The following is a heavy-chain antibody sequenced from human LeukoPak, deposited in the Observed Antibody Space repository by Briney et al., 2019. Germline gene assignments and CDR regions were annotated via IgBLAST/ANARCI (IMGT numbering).Heavy chain of an antibody. Sequence: ASVKVSCNASGYTFTSYGISWVRQAPGQGLEWMGWISAYNGNTNYAQKLQGRVTMTTDTSTSTAYMELRSLRSDDTAVYYCARDHCSGGSCYDAFDIWGQGTMVTVSS. CDR1: GYTFTSYG. CDR3: ARDHCSGGSCYDAFDI. CDR2: ISAYNGNT. V-gene: IGHV1-18*04. J-gene: IGHJ3*02. D-gene: IGHD2-15*01.